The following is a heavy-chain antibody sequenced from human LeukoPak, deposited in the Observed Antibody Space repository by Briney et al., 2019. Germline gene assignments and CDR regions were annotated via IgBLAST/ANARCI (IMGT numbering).Heavy chain of an antibody. J-gene: IGHJ4*02. CDR1: GDNFTRYW. CDR2: IYPGDSET. D-gene: IGHD1-14*01. CDR3: ARGRITRYAPFDY. Sequence: GESLKISCKGSGDNFTRYWIGWVRQMPGKGLEWMGIIYPGDSETRYSPSLQDQVTISADKSSSTAYRQWSSLKAADTTMYYCARGRITRYAPFDYWGQGALVTVSS. V-gene: IGHV5-51*01.